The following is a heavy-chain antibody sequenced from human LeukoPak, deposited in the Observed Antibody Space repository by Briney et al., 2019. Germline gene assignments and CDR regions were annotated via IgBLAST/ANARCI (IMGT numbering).Heavy chain of an antibody. Sequence: GGSLRLSCAASGFTFRDAWMTWVRQAPGKGLEWVGRIRSKTDGGTTDYAVSVQGRFTISRDDSKNTLYLQMSSLKTEDTAVYYCTTGIPRITMVRGVITDLIGYAFDIWGQGTMVTVSS. CDR2: IRSKTDGGTT. J-gene: IGHJ3*02. CDR1: GFTFRDAW. CDR3: TTGIPRITMVRGVITDLIGYAFDI. D-gene: IGHD3-10*01. V-gene: IGHV3-15*01.